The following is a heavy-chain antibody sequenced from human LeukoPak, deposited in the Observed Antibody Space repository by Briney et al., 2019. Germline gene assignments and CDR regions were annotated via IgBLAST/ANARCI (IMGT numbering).Heavy chain of an antibody. D-gene: IGHD6-19*01. Sequence: PSQTLSLTCTVSGGSISSGDYYWSWIRQPAGKGLEWIGRFHASGGSDYNPSLKSRLTISVDTSENQFSLKLSSVTAADTAVYYCARAQWLVPFDYWGQGTLVTVSS. CDR1: GGSISSGDYY. CDR3: ARAQWLVPFDY. J-gene: IGHJ4*02. CDR2: FHASGGS. V-gene: IGHV4-61*02.